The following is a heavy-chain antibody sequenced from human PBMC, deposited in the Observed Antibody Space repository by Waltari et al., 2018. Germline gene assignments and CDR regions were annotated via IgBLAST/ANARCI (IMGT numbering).Heavy chain of an antibody. J-gene: IGHJ4*02. V-gene: IGHV4-34*01. Sequence: QVQLQQWGAGLLKPSETLSLTCAVYGGSFSGYYWSWIRQPPGKGLEWIGEINHSGSTNYNPSLKSRVTISVDTSKNQFSLKLSSVTAADTAVYYCASERGGSYFDYWGQGTLVTVSS. D-gene: IGHD1-26*01. CDR2: INHSGST. CDR3: ASERGGSYFDY. CDR1: GGSFSGYY.